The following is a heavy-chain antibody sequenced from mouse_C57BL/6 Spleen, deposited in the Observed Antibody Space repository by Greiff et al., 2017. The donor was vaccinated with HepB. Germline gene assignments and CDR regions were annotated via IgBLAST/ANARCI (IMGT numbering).Heavy chain of an antibody. CDR1: GYTFTSYW. Sequence: VQLQQPGAELVKPGASVKLSCKASGYTFTSYWMQWVKQRPGQGLEWIGEIDPSDSYTNYNQKFKGKATLTVDTSSSTAYMQLSSLTSEDSAVYYCARLTVAWFAYWGQGTLVTVSA. CDR2: IDPSDSYT. J-gene: IGHJ3*01. CDR3: ARLTVAWFAY. D-gene: IGHD4-1*01. V-gene: IGHV1-50*01.